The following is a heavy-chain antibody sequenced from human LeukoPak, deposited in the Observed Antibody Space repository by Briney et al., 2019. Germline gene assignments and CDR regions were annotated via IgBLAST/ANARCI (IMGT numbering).Heavy chain of an antibody. Sequence: PSETLSLTCAVSGYSISSGYYWGWIRQPPGKGLEWIGSIYHSGSTYYNPSLKSRVIMSVDTSKNQFSLKLSSVTAADTAIYYCARHDSSGVDAFDIWGLGTMVTVSS. CDR3: ARHDSSGVDAFDI. D-gene: IGHD3-22*01. CDR1: GYSISSGYY. CDR2: IYHSGST. J-gene: IGHJ3*02. V-gene: IGHV4-38-2*01.